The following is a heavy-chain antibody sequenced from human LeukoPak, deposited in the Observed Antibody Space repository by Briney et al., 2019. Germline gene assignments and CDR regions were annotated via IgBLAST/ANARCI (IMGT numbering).Heavy chain of an antibody. CDR1: GYSFSNND. CDR3: AKNPNDFWTPGYPLWAFDM. D-gene: IGHD3-3*01. J-gene: IGHJ3*02. CDR2: ISAYNGNT. Sequence: ASVKVSCKASGYSFSNNDINWVRQAPGQGLEWMGWISAYNGNTNYAQKVQGRVTMTTDTSTSTAYMELRGLRSDDTAVYYCAKNPNDFWTPGYPLWAFDMWGKGTVVTVFS. V-gene: IGHV1-18*01.